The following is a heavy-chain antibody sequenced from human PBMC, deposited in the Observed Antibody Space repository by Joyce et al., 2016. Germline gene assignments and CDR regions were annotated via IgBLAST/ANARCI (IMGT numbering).Heavy chain of an antibody. CDR3: AGIYCSSSNCYSADC. D-gene: IGHD2-2*01. CDR2: IYYSVNT. CDR1: GGSFSSSSYY. J-gene: IGHJ4*02. Sequence: QLQLQESGPGLVKPSETLSLTCTVSGGSFSSSSYYWGWIRQPPGKGLEWIGTIYYSVNTYYNPSLKSRVTISVDTSKNQFSLKLSSVTAADTAVYYCAGIYCSSSNCYSADCWGQGTLVTVSS. V-gene: IGHV4-39*07.